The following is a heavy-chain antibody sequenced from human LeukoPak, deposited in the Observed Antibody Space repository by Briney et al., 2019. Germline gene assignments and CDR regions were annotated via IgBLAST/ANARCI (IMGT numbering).Heavy chain of an antibody. V-gene: IGHV3-23*01. CDR2: ISVGGDSA. CDR3: ALDISATGTDNNYDMDV. J-gene: IGHJ6*02. CDR1: GFTFNNYA. Sequence: GGSLRLSCAASGFTFNNYAIRWVRQAPGKGLEWVSGISVGGDSASYADSVKGRFTISRDTSKNTLHLQMNSLRAEDTAVYYCALDISATGTDNNYDMDVWGQGTTVTVSS. D-gene: IGHD6-13*01.